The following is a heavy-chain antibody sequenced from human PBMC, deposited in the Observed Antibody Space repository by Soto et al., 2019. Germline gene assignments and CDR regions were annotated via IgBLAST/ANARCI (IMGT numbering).Heavy chain of an antibody. Sequence: PGGSLRLSCAASGFTFSSYAMSWVRQAPGKGLEWVSAISGSGGSTYYADSVKGRFTISRDNSKNTLYLQMNSLRAEDTAVYYCAKDLNSGSYYATDAFDIWGQGTMVTVSS. CDR3: AKDLNSGSYYATDAFDI. V-gene: IGHV3-23*01. CDR2: ISGSGGST. J-gene: IGHJ3*02. CDR1: GFTFSSYA. D-gene: IGHD1-26*01.